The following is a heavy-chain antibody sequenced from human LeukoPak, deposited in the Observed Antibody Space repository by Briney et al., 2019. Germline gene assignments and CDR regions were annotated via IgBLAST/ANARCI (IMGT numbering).Heavy chain of an antibody. J-gene: IGHJ3*02. CDR3: ARHIKQWEHQTGDPFDI. CDR2: INPSGGST. V-gene: IGHV1-46*01. Sequence: EASVKVSCKASGYTFTSYYMHWVRQAPGQGLEWMGIINPSGGSTSYAQKFQGRVTMTRDTSTSTVYMELSSLRSEDTAVYYCARHIKQWEHQTGDPFDIWGQGTMVTVSS. CDR1: GYTFTSYY. D-gene: IGHD1-26*01.